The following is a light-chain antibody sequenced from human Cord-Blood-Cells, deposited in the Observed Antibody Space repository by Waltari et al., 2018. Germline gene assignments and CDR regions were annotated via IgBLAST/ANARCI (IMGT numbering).Light chain of an antibody. CDR1: QSVFYSSNNKNY. Sequence: DIVMTQSPDSLAVSLGERATINCKSSQSVFYSSNNKNYLAWYQQKPGQPTKLLIYWASTRESGVPDRFSGSGSGTDFTLTISSLQAEDVAVYYCQQYDSTPFTFGPGTKVDIK. CDR2: WAS. CDR3: QQYDSTPFT. V-gene: IGKV4-1*01. J-gene: IGKJ3*01.